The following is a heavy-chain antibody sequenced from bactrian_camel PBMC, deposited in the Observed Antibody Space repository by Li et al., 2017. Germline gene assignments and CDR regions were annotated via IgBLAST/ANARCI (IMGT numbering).Heavy chain of an antibody. Sequence: HVQLVESGGGLVQPGGSLRISCVASGFAFNRYWMYWVRQAPGKGLEWVSHINRDGSDTDYADSVKGRFTISRDNAANTMYLQLNRLKTEDTAMYYCTKANYHADYGITYWGQGTQVTVS. CDR3: TKANYHADYGITY. J-gene: IGHJ4*01. CDR1: GFAFNRYW. CDR2: INRDGSDT. D-gene: IGHD4*01. V-gene: IGHV3S6*01.